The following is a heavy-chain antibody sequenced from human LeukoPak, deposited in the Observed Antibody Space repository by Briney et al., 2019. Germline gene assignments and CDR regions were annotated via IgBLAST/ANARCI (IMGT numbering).Heavy chain of an antibody. J-gene: IGHJ4*02. D-gene: IGHD3-22*01. V-gene: IGHV1-69*04. CDR3: AKDISSSGYYYVDY. Sequence: SVKVSCKASGGTFSSYAISWVRQAPGQGLEWMGRIIPILGIANYAQKFQGRVTITADKSTSTAYMELSSLRSEDTAVYYCAKDISSSGYYYVDYWGQGTLVTVSS. CDR1: GGTFSSYA. CDR2: IIPILGIA.